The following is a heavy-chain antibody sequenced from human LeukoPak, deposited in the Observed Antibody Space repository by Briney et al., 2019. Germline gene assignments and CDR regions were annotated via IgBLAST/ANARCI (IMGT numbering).Heavy chain of an antibody. V-gene: IGHV4-39*07. J-gene: IGHJ4*02. D-gene: IGHD2-21*02. CDR3: ARQGIVVVTPIRYFDY. CDR2: IYYSGST. Sequence: SETLSLTCTVSGGSISSSSYYWGWIRQPPGKGLEWIVSIYYSGSTYYNPSLKSRVTISVDTSKNQFSLKLSSVTAADTAVYYCARQGIVVVTPIRYFDYWGQGTLVTVSS. CDR1: GGSISSSSYY.